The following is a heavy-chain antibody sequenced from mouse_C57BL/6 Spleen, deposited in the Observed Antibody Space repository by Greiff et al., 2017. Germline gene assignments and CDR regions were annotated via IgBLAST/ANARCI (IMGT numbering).Heavy chain of an antibody. CDR3: ARDSNYFDY. J-gene: IGHJ2*01. D-gene: IGHD2-5*01. CDR1: GFTFSDYG. V-gene: IGHV5-17*01. Sequence: DVMLVESGGGLVKPGGSLKLSCAASGFTFSDYGMHWVRQAPEKGLEWVAYISSGSSTIYYANTVKGRFTISRDNAKNTLFLQMTSLRSEDTAMYYCARDSNYFDYWGQGTTLTVSS. CDR2: ISSGSSTI.